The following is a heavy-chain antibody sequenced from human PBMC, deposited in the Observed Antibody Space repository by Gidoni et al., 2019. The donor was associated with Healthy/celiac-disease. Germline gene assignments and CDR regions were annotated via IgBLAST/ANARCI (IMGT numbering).Heavy chain of an antibody. D-gene: IGHD5-18*01. V-gene: IGHV3-30-3*01. CDR1: AFTFRSYA. J-gene: IGHJ2*01. Sequence: QVQLVESGGGVVQPGRSLRLSCAASAFTFRSYAMHWVRQAPGKGLEWVAVISYDGSNKYYADSVKGRFTISRDNSKNTLYLQMNSLRAEDTAVYYCARGRKTRVDTAMVLWYFDLWGRGTLDTVSS. CDR2: ISYDGSNK. CDR3: ARGRKTRVDTAMVLWYFDL.